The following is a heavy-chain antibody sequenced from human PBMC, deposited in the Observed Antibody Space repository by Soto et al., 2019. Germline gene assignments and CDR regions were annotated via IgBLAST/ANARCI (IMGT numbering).Heavy chain of an antibody. V-gene: IGHV1-69*13. J-gene: IGHJ3*02. CDR1: GGTFSSYA. CDR2: IIPIFGTA. Sequence: GASVKVSCKASGGTFSSYAISWVRQAPGQGLEWMGGIIPIFGTANYAQKFQGRVTITADESTSTAYMELSSLRSEDTAVYYCARSRAIVVVPAAMRRSPDAFDIWGQGTMVTVSS. D-gene: IGHD2-2*01. CDR3: ARSRAIVVVPAAMRRSPDAFDI.